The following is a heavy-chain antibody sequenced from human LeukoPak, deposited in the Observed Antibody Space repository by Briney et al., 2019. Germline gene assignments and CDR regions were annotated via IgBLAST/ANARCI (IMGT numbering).Heavy chain of an antibody. V-gene: IGHV3-23*01. CDR1: GFTFSNYA. CDR2: ISGSGDST. J-gene: IGHJ4*02. Sequence: PGGSLRLSCAASGFTFSNYAMSWVRQTPGKGLEWVSSISGSGDSTYYADSVKGRFTISRDNSKNTLYLQMNSLRAEDTAVYYCAKPLYSSGWYFDYWGQGTLVTVSS. CDR3: AKPLYSSGWYFDY. D-gene: IGHD6-19*01.